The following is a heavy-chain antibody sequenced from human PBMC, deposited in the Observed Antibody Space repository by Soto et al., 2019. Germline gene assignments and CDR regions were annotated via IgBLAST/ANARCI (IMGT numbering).Heavy chain of an antibody. D-gene: IGHD3-16*01. CDR1: GFTFSSYA. Sequence: SLRLSCAAPGFTFSSYAMSWVRQAPGKGLEWVSAISFSGGSTYYADSVKGRFTISRDNSKNTLYLQMNSLRAEDTAVYYCAKGHLDDSKSYFDYWGQGTLVTVSS. V-gene: IGHV3-23*01. CDR2: ISFSGGST. J-gene: IGHJ4*02. CDR3: AKGHLDDSKSYFDY.